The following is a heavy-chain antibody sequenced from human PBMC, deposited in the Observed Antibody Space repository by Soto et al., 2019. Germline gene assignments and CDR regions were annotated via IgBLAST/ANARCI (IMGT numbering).Heavy chain of an antibody. CDR3: ARHDYGGFGL. V-gene: IGHV4-39*01. J-gene: IGHJ4*02. CDR1: GGSISRSSYY. D-gene: IGHD4-17*01. Sequence: QLQLQESGPGLVKPSETLSLTCTVSGGSISRSSYYWGWIRQPPGKVLEWIGSIYYSGSTYYNPSLKRRVTISVDTSMNQFSLKLSSVTAADTAVYYCARHDYGGFGLWGQGTLVTVSS. CDR2: IYYSGST.